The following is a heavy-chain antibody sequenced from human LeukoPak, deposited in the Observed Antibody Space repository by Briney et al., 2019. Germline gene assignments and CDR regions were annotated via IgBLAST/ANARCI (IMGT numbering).Heavy chain of an antibody. D-gene: IGHD3-16*01. CDR1: GGSISSGGYS. J-gene: IGHJ4*02. CDR3: ASSQGGDFGY. CDR2: IYHSGST. Sequence: SETLSLTCAVSGGSISSGGYSWSWIRQPPGKGLEWIGYIYHSGSTYYNPSLKSRVTISVDRSKNQFSLKLSSVTAADTAVYYCASSQGGDFGYRGQGTLVTVSS. V-gene: IGHV4-30-2*01.